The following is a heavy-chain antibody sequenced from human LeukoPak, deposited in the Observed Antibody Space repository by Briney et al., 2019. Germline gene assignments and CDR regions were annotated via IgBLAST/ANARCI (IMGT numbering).Heavy chain of an antibody. D-gene: IGHD3-10*01. CDR1: GGSVDAYY. CDR3: ARVTFIRGVVT. Sequence: SETLSLTCNVSGGSVDAYYWTWIRQPPGTGLELIAYIDPRGNTVYKPSLKSRLTISVDPSTNQLSLKLTSVTAADTAVYFCARVTFIRGVVTWGQGTLVTVSS. CDR2: IDPRGNT. J-gene: IGHJ5*02. V-gene: IGHV4-4*09.